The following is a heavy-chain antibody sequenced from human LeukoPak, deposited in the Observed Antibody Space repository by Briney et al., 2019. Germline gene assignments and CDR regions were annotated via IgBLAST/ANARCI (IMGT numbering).Heavy chain of an antibody. Sequence: GASLRLSCAASGFTFSSYAMSWVRQAPGKGLEWVSAISGSGGSTYYAESVKGRFTISRDNSKNTLYLQMNSLRAEDTAVYYCAKDQTYDFWSGSPVWFDPWGQGTLVTISS. D-gene: IGHD3-3*01. CDR1: GFTFSSYA. J-gene: IGHJ5*02. CDR2: ISGSGGST. V-gene: IGHV3-23*01. CDR3: AKDQTYDFWSGSPVWFDP.